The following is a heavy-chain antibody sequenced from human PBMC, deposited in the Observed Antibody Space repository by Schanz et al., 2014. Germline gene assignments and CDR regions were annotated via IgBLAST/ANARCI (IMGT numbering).Heavy chain of an antibody. CDR3: TRDLANDHGDWFDP. CDR1: GVDITRHY. Sequence: QVQLQESGPGLVKPSETLSLTCSVSGVDITRHYWSWIRQPAGRGLEWLGCIYFSGSNNYNPSLKSRVTMSVDPSKGQVSLSLRSVTAADTAVYYCTRDLANDHGDWFDPWGQGTLVTVSS. D-gene: IGHD3-16*01. CDR2: IYFSGSN. J-gene: IGHJ5*02. V-gene: IGHV4-4*07.